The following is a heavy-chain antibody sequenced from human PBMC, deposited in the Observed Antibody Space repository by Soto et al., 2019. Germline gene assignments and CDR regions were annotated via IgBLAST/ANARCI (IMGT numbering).Heavy chain of an antibody. Sequence: QVQLVQSGAGVKKPGSSVKVSCKASGGTFSSYAISWVRQAPGQGLEWMGGIIPIFGTANYAQKFQGRVTISADESTSTAYMELSSLRSEDTAVYYCARARGGYSSGWYGGVGYWGQGTLVTVSS. CDR3: ARARGGYSSGWYGGVGY. D-gene: IGHD6-19*01. CDR2: IIPIFGTA. CDR1: GGTFSSYA. V-gene: IGHV1-69*12. J-gene: IGHJ4*02.